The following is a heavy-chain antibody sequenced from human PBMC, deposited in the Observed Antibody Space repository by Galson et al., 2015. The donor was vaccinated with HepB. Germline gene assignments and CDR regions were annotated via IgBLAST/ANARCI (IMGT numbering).Heavy chain of an antibody. J-gene: IGHJ4*02. Sequence: LSLTCTVSGGSVSSGSYYWSWIRQPPGKGLEWIGYIYYSGNTNYNPSLKSRVTISIDTSKNQFSLKLSSATAADTAMYYCATEGDYSSFGYWGQGTLVTVSS. V-gene: IGHV4-61*01. CDR2: IYYSGNT. CDR3: ATEGDYSSFGY. D-gene: IGHD4-17*01. CDR1: GGSVSSGSYY.